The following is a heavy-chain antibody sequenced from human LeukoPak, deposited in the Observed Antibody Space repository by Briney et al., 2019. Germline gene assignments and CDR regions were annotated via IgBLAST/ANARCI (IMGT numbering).Heavy chain of an antibody. V-gene: IGHV4-34*01. Sequence: PSETLSLTCAVYGGSFSGYYWSWIRQPPGKGLEWIGEINHSGSTNYNPSLKSRVTISVGTSKNQFSLKLSSVTAADTAVYYCARGGGYCSGGSCYSRHWGQGTLVTVSS. CDR1: GGSFSGYY. CDR3: ARGGGYCSGGSCYSRH. D-gene: IGHD2-15*01. CDR2: INHSGST. J-gene: IGHJ4*02.